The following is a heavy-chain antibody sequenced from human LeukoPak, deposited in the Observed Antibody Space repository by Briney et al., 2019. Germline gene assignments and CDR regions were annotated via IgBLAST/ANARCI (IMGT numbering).Heavy chain of an antibody. D-gene: IGHD3-10*01. V-gene: IGHV1-69*13. J-gene: IGHJ4*02. CDR3: ARDGSGSYSFDY. CDR2: IIPIFGTA. Sequence: SVKVSCKASGGTFSSYAISWVRQAPGQGLEWMGGIIPIFGTANYAQKFQGRVTITADESTSTAYMELSSLRSEDTAVYYCARDGSGSYSFDYWGQETLVTVSS. CDR1: GGTFSSYA.